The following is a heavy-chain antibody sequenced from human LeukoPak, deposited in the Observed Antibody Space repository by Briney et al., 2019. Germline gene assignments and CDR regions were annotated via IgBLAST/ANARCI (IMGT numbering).Heavy chain of an antibody. Sequence: PGGSLRLSCAASGFTFSSYAMSWVRQAPGKGLEWVSGIRGSGETTYYAESVKGRFIIQRDNSKNTLYLQINSLRAEDTAEYYCARYGGSGYMDVWGKGTTVTVSS. D-gene: IGHD4-23*01. CDR1: GFTFSSYA. CDR3: ARYGGSGYMDV. V-gene: IGHV3-23*01. J-gene: IGHJ6*03. CDR2: IRGSGETT.